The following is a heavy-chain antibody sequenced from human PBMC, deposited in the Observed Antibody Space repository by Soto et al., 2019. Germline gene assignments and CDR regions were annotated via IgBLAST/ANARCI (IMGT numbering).Heavy chain of an antibody. CDR2: ISYDGSNK. CDR1: GFTFSSYA. CDR3: ARGRRWLQFLPFDY. Sequence: GGSVRLSCAASGFTFSSYAMHWVRQAPGKGLEWVAVISYDGSNKYYADSVKGRFTISRDNSKNTLYLQMNSLRAEDTAVYYCARGRRWLQFLPFDYWGQGTLVTVSS. D-gene: IGHD5-12*01. V-gene: IGHV3-30-3*01. J-gene: IGHJ4*02.